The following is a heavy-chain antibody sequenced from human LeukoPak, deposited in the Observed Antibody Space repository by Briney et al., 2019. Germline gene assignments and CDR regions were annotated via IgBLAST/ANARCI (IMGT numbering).Heavy chain of an antibody. CDR3: ARGDYYDSSGYYYVGGPPLNGAFDI. V-gene: IGHV3-74*01. J-gene: IGHJ3*02. CDR1: GFTFSSYW. D-gene: IGHD3-22*01. Sequence: GGSLRLSCAASGFTFSSYWMHWVRQAPGKGLVWVSRINSDGSSTSYADSVKGRFTISRDNAKNTLYLQMNSLRAEDTAVYYCARGDYYDSSGYYYVGGPPLNGAFDIWGQGTMVTVSS. CDR2: INSDGSST.